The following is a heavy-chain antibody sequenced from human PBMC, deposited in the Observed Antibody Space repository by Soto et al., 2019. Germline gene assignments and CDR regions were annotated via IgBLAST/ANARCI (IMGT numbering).Heavy chain of an antibody. V-gene: IGHV3-23*01. CDR1: GLTFSNSA. CDR2: ISAHGDSA. J-gene: IGHJ6*02. CDR3: AREGAADSAYYYGMDV. D-gene: IGHD6-13*01. Sequence: EVQLLESGGGLVQPGGSLRLSCADSGLTFSNSAMNWVRQAPGKGLEWVSVISAHGDSAYYADSVKGRFTISRDNSKNTLYLQMNSLRAEDTAVYYCAREGAADSAYYYGMDVWGQGTTVTVSS.